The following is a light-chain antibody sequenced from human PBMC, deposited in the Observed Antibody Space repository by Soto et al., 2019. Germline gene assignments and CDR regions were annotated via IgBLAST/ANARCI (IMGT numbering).Light chain of an antibody. Sequence: QSVLTQPPSVSGAPGQRVIISGTGYNSNFGAGYDVHWYQQLPGTAPKLLIYGNSNRPSGVPDRFSASKSGTSASLAITGLQAEDEADYYCQSYDSSLSGWVFGGGTKLTVL. CDR2: GNS. V-gene: IGLV1-40*01. J-gene: IGLJ3*02. CDR1: NSNFGAGYD. CDR3: QSYDSSLSGWV.